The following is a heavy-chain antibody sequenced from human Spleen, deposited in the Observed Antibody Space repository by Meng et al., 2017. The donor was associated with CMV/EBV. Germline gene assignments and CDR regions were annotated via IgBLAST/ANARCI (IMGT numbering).Heavy chain of an antibody. D-gene: IGHD3-16*01. CDR3: AKLHAGDGDWYFDL. CDR1: GYTFTSYG. Sequence: ASGYTFTSYGISWVRQAPGQGLEWMGWISAYNGNTNYAQKLQGRVTMTTDTSTSTAYMELRSLRSDGTAVYYCAKLHAGDGDWYFDLWGRGTLVTVSS. V-gene: IGHV1-18*01. J-gene: IGHJ2*01. CDR2: ISAYNGNT.